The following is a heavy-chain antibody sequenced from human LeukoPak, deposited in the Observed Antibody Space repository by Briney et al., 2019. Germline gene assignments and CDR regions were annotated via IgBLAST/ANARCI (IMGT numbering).Heavy chain of an antibody. J-gene: IGHJ1*01. Sequence: RGSPRDSCTASEFTVSRNYMLWVRQAPGKGLEWVSLIFSNGDTHYADSVKGRFTISRDTSKNTVSLQMNSLRVEDTAMYYCTRDQMNQWGQGPRLRVSS. CDR1: EFTVSRNY. D-gene: IGHD1-14*01. CDR2: IFSNGDT. V-gene: IGHV3-53*01. CDR3: TRDQMNQ.